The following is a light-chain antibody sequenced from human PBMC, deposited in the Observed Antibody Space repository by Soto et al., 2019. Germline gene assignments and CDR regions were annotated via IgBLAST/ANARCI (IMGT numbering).Light chain of an antibody. V-gene: IGKV1-5*01. Sequence: IHMSHAPSTLSASVFDSVTITFRASQNIRNWLAWYQQKPGKAPNPLIYDASSLKSGVPARFSGSGSGTEFTLTISSLQSEDFAEYHCQQYNNWPQTFGQGTKVDIK. CDR2: DAS. CDR1: QNIRNW. CDR3: QQYNNWPQT. J-gene: IGKJ1*01.